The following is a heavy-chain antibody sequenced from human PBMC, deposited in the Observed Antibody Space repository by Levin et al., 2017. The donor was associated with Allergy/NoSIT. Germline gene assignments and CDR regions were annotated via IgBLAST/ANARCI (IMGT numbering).Heavy chain of an antibody. D-gene: IGHD6-13*01. J-gene: IGHJ3*02. Sequence: ASVKVSCKASGYTFTSYAMNWVRQAPGQGLEWMGWINTNTGNPTYAQGFTGRFVFSLDTSVSTAYLQISSLKAEDTAVYYCAREDSSSWLYAFDIWGQGTMVTVSS. V-gene: IGHV7-4-1*02. CDR1: GYTFTSYA. CDR3: AREDSSSWLYAFDI. CDR2: INTNTGNP.